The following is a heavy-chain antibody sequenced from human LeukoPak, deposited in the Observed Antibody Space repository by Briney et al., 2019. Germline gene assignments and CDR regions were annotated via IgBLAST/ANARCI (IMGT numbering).Heavy chain of an antibody. Sequence: SETLSLTCTVSGGSISSSSDYWGWIRQPPGKGLEWIGSIYYSGSTYYNPSLKSRVTISVDTSKNQFSLKLTSVSAADTAVYYCVRDHYYNSSGYTFGYWGQGTLVTVSS. J-gene: IGHJ4*02. CDR1: GGSISSSSDY. V-gene: IGHV4-39*07. CDR3: VRDHYYNSSGYTFGY. D-gene: IGHD3-22*01. CDR2: IYYSGST.